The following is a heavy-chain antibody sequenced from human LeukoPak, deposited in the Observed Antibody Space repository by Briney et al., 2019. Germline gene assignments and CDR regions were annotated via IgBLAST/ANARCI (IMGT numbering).Heavy chain of an antibody. V-gene: IGHV4-39*02. D-gene: IGHD2-21*01. CDR1: GGSIRSGSHY. Sequence: SETLSLTCTVSGGSIRSGSHYWVWIRQPPGKGLEWIWSMYYNGNTYYNPSLKSRVTISVDTSKNHFSLRLSSVTAADTAVYYCATIAPGTHAFDMWGQGTTVTVSP. CDR3: ATIAPGTHAFDM. J-gene: IGHJ3*02. CDR2: MYYNGNT.